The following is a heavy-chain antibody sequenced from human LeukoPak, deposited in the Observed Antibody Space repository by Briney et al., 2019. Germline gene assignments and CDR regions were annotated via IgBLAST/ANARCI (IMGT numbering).Heavy chain of an antibody. J-gene: IGHJ6*02. Sequence: GGSLRLSCAASGFTFSSYAMTWVRQAPGKGLEWVSSISSSSSYIYYADSVKGRFTISRDNAKNSLYLQMNSLRAEDTAVYYCARGCSSTSCLDVWGQGTTVTVSS. CDR3: ARGCSSTSCLDV. V-gene: IGHV3-21*01. CDR2: ISSSSSYI. CDR1: GFTFSSYA. D-gene: IGHD2-2*01.